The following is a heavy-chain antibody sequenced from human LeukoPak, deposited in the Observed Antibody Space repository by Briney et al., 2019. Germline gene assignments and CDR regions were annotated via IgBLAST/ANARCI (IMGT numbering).Heavy chain of an antibody. CDR2: INSDGSST. J-gene: IGHJ3*02. V-gene: IGHV3-74*01. CDR3: ARGRTATNAFDI. CDR1: GFTFSSYW. Sequence: GGSLRLSCAASGFTFSSYWMHWVRQAPGKGLVWVSRINSDGSSTSYADSVKGRFTISRDNAKNTLYLQMNSLRAEDTAVYYCARGRTATNAFDIWGQGTMVTVSS. D-gene: IGHD5-18*01.